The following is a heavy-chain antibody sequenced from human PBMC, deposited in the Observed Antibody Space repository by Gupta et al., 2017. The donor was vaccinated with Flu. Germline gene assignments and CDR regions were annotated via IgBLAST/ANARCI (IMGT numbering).Heavy chain of an antibody. V-gene: IGHV3-53*04. CDR1: GFTVSSNY. Sequence: EVQLVESGGGLVQPGGSLRLSCAASGFTVSSNYMSWVLQAPGKGLEWVSVIYSGGSTYYADSVKGRFTISRQNSKNTLYLQRNSLRAEDTAVYYCAREMGGGYSGYDAFDIWGQGTMVTVSS. CDR2: IYSGGST. J-gene: IGHJ3*02. D-gene: IGHD5-12*01. CDR3: AREMGGGYSGYDAFDI.